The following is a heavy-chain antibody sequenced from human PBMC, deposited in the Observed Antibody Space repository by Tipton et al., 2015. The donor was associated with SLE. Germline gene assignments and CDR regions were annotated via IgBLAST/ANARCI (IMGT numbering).Heavy chain of an antibody. CDR3: ATSRGATEYYYYMDV. Sequence: TLSLTCTVSGGSINSGGYYWSWIRQPAGKGLEWIGRIYTSGSTYYNPSLKSRVTISVDTSKNQFSLSLTSVTAADTAVYYCATSRGATEYYYYMDVWGKGTTVTVSS. D-gene: IGHD2/OR15-2a*01. J-gene: IGHJ6*03. V-gene: IGHV4-61*02. CDR2: IYTSGST. CDR1: GGSINSGGYY.